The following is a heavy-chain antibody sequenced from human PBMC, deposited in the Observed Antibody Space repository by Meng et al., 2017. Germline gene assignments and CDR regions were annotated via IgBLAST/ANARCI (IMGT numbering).Heavy chain of an antibody. J-gene: IGHJ4*02. CDR3: ARLWAVAGSPEYYFDY. Sequence: ASVKVSCKASGGTFSSYAISWVRQAPGQGLEWMGWMNPNSGNTGYAQKFQGRVTITRNTSISTAYMELSSLRSEDTAVYYCARLWAVAGSPEYYFDYWGQGTLVTVSS. V-gene: IGHV1-8*03. CDR2: MNPNSGNT. CDR1: GGTFSSYA. D-gene: IGHD6-19*01.